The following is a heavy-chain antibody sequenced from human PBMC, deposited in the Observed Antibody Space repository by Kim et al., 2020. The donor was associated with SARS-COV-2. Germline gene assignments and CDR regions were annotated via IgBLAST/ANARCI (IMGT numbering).Heavy chain of an antibody. J-gene: IGHJ4*02. CDR1: GFTFSSYA. CDR3: ARRGYTAILYYFDY. CDR2: ILYDGGNK. Sequence: GGSLRFSCAASGFTFSSYARQWVRQAPGKGLEWVAFILYDGGNKYYADSVKGRFIICRDNSKNTLYLQMNSLRDEDTAGYYCARRGYTAILYYFDYWGQG. V-gene: IGHV3-30*04. D-gene: IGHD5-18*01.